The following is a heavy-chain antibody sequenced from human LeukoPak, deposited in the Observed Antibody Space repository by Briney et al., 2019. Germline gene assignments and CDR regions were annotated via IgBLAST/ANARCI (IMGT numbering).Heavy chain of an antibody. J-gene: IGHJ4*02. D-gene: IGHD3-22*01. V-gene: IGHV3-23*01. CDR3: AKRPVYDSSGYYFDY. Sequence: GGSLRLSCAASGFTFSSYAMNWVRQAPGKGLEWVSAISGSGGSTYYADSVKGRFTIPRDNSKNTLYLQMNSLRAEDTAVYYCAKRPVYDSSGYYFDYWGQGTLVTVSS. CDR2: ISGSGGST. CDR1: GFTFSSYA.